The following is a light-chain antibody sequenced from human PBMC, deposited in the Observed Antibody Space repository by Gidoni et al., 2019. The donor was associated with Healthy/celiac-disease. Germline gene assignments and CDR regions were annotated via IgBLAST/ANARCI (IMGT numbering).Light chain of an antibody. CDR3: MQALQTVYT. Sequence: DIVMTQSPLSLPVTPGEPASISCRSSKSLLHSNGYNYLDWYLQKPGQSPQLLIYLGANRASGVPDRFSGSGSGTDFTLKISRVEAEDVGVYYCMQALQTVYTFGQGTKLEIK. V-gene: IGKV2-28*01. J-gene: IGKJ2*01. CDR1: KSLLHSNGYNY. CDR2: LGA.